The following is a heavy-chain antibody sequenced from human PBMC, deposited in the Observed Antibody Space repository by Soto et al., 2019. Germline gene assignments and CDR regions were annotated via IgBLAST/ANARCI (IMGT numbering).Heavy chain of an antibody. CDR2: INAGNGNT. CDR3: ARGTRRAAARPGEGQDV. Sequence: GASVKVSCKASGYTFTSYAMHWVRQAPGQRLEWMGWINAGNGNTKYSQKFQGRVTITRDTSASTAYMELSSLRSEDTAVYYCARGTRRAAARPGEGQDVWGQGTTVTVSS. V-gene: IGHV1-3*01. J-gene: IGHJ6*02. CDR1: GYTFTSYA. D-gene: IGHD6-6*01.